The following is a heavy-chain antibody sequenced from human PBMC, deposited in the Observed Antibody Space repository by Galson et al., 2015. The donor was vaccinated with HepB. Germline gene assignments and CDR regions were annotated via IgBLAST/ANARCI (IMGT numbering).Heavy chain of an antibody. D-gene: IGHD3-3*01. CDR1: GFAFSSYA. J-gene: IGHJ4*02. CDR2: ISASGGTT. V-gene: IGHV3-23*01. CDR3: AKWGLRFLEWFPDY. Sequence: SLRLSCAASGFAFSSYAMSWVRQAPGKGLEWVASISASGGTTYYADSLKGRFTISRDNSKNTFFLQVNTLRAEDTAVYYCAKWGLRFLEWFPDYWGQGTLVTVSS.